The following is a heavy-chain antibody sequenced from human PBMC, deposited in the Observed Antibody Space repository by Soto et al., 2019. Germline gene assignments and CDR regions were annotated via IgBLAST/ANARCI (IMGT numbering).Heavy chain of an antibody. V-gene: IGHV3-7*01. CDR3: ARVGAAGSSFDY. CDR1: GFTFSSYW. J-gene: IGHJ4*02. CDR2: IKQDGSEK. Sequence: EVQLVESGGGLVQPGGSLRLSCVASGFTFSSYWMSWVRQAPGKGLEWVANIKQDGSEKYYVDSVKGRFTISRDNAKNSLYLQMNSLRAEDTAVYYCARVGAAGSSFDYWGQGTLVTVSS. D-gene: IGHD6-13*01.